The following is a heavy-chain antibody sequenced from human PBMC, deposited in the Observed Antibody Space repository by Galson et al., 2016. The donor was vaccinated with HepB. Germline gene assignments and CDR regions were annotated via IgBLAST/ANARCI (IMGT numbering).Heavy chain of an antibody. CDR1: GGSISSYY. J-gene: IGHJ5*02. Sequence: SETLSLTCTVSGGSISSYYWSWIRQPPGKGLEWIGYIYYSGSTNYNPSLKSRVTISVDTSKNQFSLKLSSVTAADTAVYYCARSLLGYCSSTRCDGSWFGPWGQGTLVTVSS. CDR2: IYYSGST. CDR3: ARSLLGYCSSTRCDGSWFGP. V-gene: IGHV4-59*01. D-gene: IGHD2-2*01.